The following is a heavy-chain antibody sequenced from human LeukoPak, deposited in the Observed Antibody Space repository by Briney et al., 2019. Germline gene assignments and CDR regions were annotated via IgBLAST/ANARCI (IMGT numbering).Heavy chain of an antibody. V-gene: IGHV1-8*03. CDR2: MNPNSGNT. CDR3: ARRVDYDFWSGSGYYMDV. CDR1: GYTSTSYD. D-gene: IGHD3-3*01. Sequence: ASVKVSCKASGYTSTSYDINWVRQATGQGLEWMGWMNPNSGNTGYAQKFQGRVTITRNTSISTAYMELSSLRSEDTAVYYCARRVDYDFWSGSGYYMDVWGKGTTVTVSS. J-gene: IGHJ6*03.